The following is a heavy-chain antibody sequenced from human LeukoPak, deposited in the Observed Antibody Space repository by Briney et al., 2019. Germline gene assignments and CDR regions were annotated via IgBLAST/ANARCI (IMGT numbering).Heavy chain of an antibody. CDR2: INKKGNEK. D-gene: IGHD5-24*01. CDR3: ARRDGPIDY. V-gene: IGHV3-7*05. J-gene: IGHJ4*02. CDR1: GFTFSTYW. Sequence: PGGSLRLSCAASGFTFSTYWMSWVRQAPGEGLEWVANINKKGNEKYYVDSVKGRFTISRDNAKNSLYLQMNSLRAEDTAVYDCARRDGPIDYWGQGTLVTVSS.